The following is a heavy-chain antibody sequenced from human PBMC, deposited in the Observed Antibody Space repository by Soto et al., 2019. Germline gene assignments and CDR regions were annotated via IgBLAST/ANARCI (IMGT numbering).Heavy chain of an antibody. D-gene: IGHD5-12*01. J-gene: IGHJ4*02. Sequence: PGESLKISCKGSGYTFTNYWIGWVRQMPGKGLGWMGIIYPGDSDTRYSPSFQGQVTISADKSINTAYLQWSSLKASDTAMYYCARHLEVATISQAYYWGQGTQVTVSS. V-gene: IGHV5-51*01. CDR2: IYPGDSDT. CDR1: GYTFTNYW. CDR3: ARHLEVATISQAYY.